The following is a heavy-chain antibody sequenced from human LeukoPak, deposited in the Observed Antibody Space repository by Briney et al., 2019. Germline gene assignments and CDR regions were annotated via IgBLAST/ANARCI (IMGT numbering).Heavy chain of an antibody. CDR1: GFTFSSYA. CDR3: TRENWCLDY. J-gene: IGHJ4*02. Sequence: GGSLRLSCAASGFTFSSYAMHWVRQAPGKGLEWVAVISYDGSNKYYADSVKGRFTISRDNSKNTLYLQMNSLRVEDAAVYYCTRENWCLDYWGQGNLVTVSS. V-gene: IGHV3-30*04. D-gene: IGHD2-8*02. CDR2: ISYDGSNK.